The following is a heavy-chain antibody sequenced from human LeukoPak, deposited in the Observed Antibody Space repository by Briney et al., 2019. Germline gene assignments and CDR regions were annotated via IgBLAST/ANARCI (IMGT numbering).Heavy chain of an antibody. V-gene: IGHV1-46*03. Sequence: GASVKVSCKASGYTFTSYYMHWVRQAPGQGLEWMGIINPSGGGTSYAQKFQGRVTMTRDMSTSTVYMELSSLRSEDTAVYYCVINYGSGSYLFDYWGQGTLVTVSS. CDR1: GYTFTSYY. J-gene: IGHJ4*02. D-gene: IGHD3-10*01. CDR2: INPSGGGT. CDR3: VINYGSGSYLFDY.